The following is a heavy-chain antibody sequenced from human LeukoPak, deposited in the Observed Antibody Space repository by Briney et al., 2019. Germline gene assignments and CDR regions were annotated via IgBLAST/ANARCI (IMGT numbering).Heavy chain of an antibody. D-gene: IGHD6-6*01. V-gene: IGHV3-48*04. CDR3: ARGRRIAAPLEY. CDR1: GFTFSSYS. Sequence: GGSPRLSCAASGFTFSSYSMNWVRQAPGKGLEWVSYISSSSSTIYFADSLTGRFTISRDNAKNSLYLQMNRLRAEDTAVYYCARGRRIAAPLEYWGQGTLVTVSS. CDR2: ISSSSSTI. J-gene: IGHJ4*02.